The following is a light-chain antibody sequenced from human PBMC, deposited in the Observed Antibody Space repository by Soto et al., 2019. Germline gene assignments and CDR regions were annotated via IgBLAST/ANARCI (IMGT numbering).Light chain of an antibody. J-gene: IGKJ1*01. CDR1: QSVRGN. CDR2: GAS. CDR3: QQYNNWPQT. V-gene: IGKV3-15*01. Sequence: EIVMPQYTAPLSLSPGESATLSCRASQSVRGNLAWYKTKPGQAPRLLIFGASTRATGIPARVSGSGSGKQFTLTISSLQSEDCAVDYCQQYNNWPQTFGQGTKVDIK.